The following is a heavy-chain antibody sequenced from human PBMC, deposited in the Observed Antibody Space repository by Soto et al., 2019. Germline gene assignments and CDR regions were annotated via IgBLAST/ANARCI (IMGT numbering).Heavy chain of an antibody. CDR1: GYTFTSYD. CDR3: ARGRMVARLYWFDP. V-gene: IGHV1-8*01. CDR2: MNPNSGNT. Sequence: QVQLVQSGAEVKKPGASVKVSCKASGYTFTSYDINWVRQATGQGLEWMGWMNPNSGNTGYAQKFQGRVTMTRNTSISTAYMELSSLRSDDTAVYYCARGRMVARLYWFDPWGQGTLVTVSS. J-gene: IGHJ5*02. D-gene: IGHD2-15*01.